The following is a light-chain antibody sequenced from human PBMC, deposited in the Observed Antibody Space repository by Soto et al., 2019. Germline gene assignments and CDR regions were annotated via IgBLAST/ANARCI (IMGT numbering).Light chain of an antibody. Sequence: DIQMTQSPSSLSASVGDRVTITCQATQDISNYVNWYQHKTGEAPKLLIYDTSNLKTGVPSRFSGSGSGTEFTLTISSLQSEDFAVYYCQQYNNWPPLTFGGGTKVDIK. CDR2: DTS. CDR1: QDISNY. J-gene: IGKJ4*01. V-gene: IGKV1-33*01. CDR3: QQYNNWPPLT.